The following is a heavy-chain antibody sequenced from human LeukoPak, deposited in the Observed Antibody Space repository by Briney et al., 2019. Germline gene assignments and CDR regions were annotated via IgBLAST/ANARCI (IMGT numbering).Heavy chain of an antibody. D-gene: IGHD3-22*01. V-gene: IGHV3-23*01. CDR3: AKDQAPYYYDSSGYYWYFDY. CDR1: GFTFSSYA. Sequence: PGGSLRLSCAASGFTFSSYAMSWVRQAPGKGLEWVSAISGSGGSTYYADSVKGRFTISRDNSKNTLYLQMNSLRAEDTAVYYCAKDQAPYYYDSSGYYWYFDYWGQGTLVTVSS. J-gene: IGHJ4*02. CDR2: ISGSGGST.